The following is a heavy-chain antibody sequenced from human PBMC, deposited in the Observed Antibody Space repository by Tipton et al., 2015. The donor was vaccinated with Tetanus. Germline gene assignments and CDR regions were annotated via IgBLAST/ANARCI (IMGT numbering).Heavy chain of an antibody. CDR1: GGSISSGTFY. CDR3: ARTADNWFDP. Sequence: TLSLTCTVSGGSISSGTFYWDWIRQTPGKGLEWIGNIYSYNGNTLQNPSLQSRVNISLDKSKNQFSLKLRSVTAADTGIYFCARTADNWFDPWGQGTLVTVSS. D-gene: IGHD2-21*02. V-gene: IGHV4-39*01. J-gene: IGHJ5*02. CDR2: IYSYNGNT.